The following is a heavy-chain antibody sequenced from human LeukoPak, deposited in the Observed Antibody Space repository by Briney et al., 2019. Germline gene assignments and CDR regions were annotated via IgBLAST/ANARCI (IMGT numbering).Heavy chain of an antibody. D-gene: IGHD1-26*01. J-gene: IGHJ5*02. V-gene: IGHV1-46*01. Sequence: ASVKVSCKGSGYSFIGYYMHWVRQAPGQGLEWVGLINPTGTTTLYAQKFQGRITLTRDMSATTDYMELSSLTSEDTAVYYCARDNSVGGIAWWFDPWGQGTLVTVSS. CDR3: ARDNSVGGIAWWFDP. CDR1: GYSFIGYY. CDR2: INPTGTTT.